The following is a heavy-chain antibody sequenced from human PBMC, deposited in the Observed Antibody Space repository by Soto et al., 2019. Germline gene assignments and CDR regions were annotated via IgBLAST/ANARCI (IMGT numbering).Heavy chain of an antibody. J-gene: IGHJ4*02. CDR2: ISSSSSYI. Sequence: EVQLVESGRGLVKPGGSLRLSCAASGFTFSSYSMNWVRQAPGKGLEWVSSISSSSSYIYYADSVKGRFTISRDNAKNSLYLQMNSLRAEDTAVYYCARDHYSGVVVAATNFDYWGKGTLVTVSS. CDR3: ARDHYSGVVVAATNFDY. D-gene: IGHD2-15*01. CDR1: GFTFSSYS. V-gene: IGHV3-21*01.